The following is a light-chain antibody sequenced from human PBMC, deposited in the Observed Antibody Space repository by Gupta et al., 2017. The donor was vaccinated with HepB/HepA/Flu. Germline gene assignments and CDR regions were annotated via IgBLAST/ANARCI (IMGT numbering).Light chain of an antibody. CDR1: N. J-gene: IGLJ3*02. Sequence: SYVLTQPPSVSVAPGKTARITCGGNNNHQKPGQAPVLVIYYDTDRPSGIPERFSGSNSGNTATLTISRVEAGDEADYYCQVWNTSSDHPGVFGGGTKLTVL. CDR2: YDT. CDR3: QVWNTSSDHPGV. V-gene: IGLV3-21*04.